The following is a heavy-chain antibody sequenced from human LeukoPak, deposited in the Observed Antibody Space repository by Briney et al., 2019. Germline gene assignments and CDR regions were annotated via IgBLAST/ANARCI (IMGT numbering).Heavy chain of an antibody. D-gene: IGHD2-2*01. V-gene: IGHV1-24*01. Sequence: ASVKVSCKVSGFTLTELSMHWVRQAPGKGLEWMGGFDPEDGETIYAQKFQGRVTMTEDTSTDTAYMELSSLRSEDTAVYYCARSTPSRAYYYYYMDVWGKGTTVTVSS. J-gene: IGHJ6*03. CDR3: ARSTPSRAYYYYYMDV. CDR1: GFTLTELS. CDR2: FDPEDGET.